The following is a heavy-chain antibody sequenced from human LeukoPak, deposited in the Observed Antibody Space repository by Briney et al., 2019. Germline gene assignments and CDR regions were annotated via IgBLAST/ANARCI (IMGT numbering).Heavy chain of an antibody. CDR1: GYSISSGYC. CDR2: IYHFGST. J-gene: IGHJ4*02. V-gene: IGHV4-38-2*01. D-gene: IGHD5-24*01. CDR3: ARRGDGGYNSGFDY. Sequence: SETLSLTCAVSGYSISSGYCWGWIRQPPGKGLEWIGSIYHFGSTYYNSSLKSRVTISVDTSKNQFSLKLSSVTAADTAVYYCARRGDGGYNSGFDYWGQGTLVTVSS.